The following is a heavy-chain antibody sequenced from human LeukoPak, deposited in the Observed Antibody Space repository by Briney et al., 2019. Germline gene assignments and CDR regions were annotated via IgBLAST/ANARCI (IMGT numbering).Heavy chain of an antibody. J-gene: IGHJ4*02. CDR1: GGSFSGYY. D-gene: IGHD5-12*01. CDR3: ARQRGYEFDY. CDR2: INHSGST. Sequence: SGTLSLTCAVYGGSFSGYYWSWIRQPPGKGLEWIGEINHSGSTNYNPSLKSRVTISVDTSKNQFSLKLSSVTAADTAVYYCARQRGYEFDYWGQGTLVTVSS. V-gene: IGHV4-34*01.